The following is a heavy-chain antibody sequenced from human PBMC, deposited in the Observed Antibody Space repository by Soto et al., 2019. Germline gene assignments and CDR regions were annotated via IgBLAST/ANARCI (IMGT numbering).Heavy chain of an antibody. CDR1: GYTFTTYG. D-gene: IGHD6-19*01. Sequence: ASVQVSCKASGYTFTTYGISWVRQAPGQGLEWMGWINAYNGNTNYAQKLQGRVTMTTDTSTSTAYMELRSLRSDDTAVYYCARDPVAGTYFDYWGQGTLVTVSS. CDR3: ARDPVAGTYFDY. J-gene: IGHJ4*02. V-gene: IGHV1-18*01. CDR2: INAYNGNT.